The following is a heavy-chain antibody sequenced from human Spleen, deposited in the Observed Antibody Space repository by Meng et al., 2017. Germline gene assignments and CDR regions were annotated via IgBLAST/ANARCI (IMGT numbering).Heavy chain of an antibody. CDR1: GGSISSGGYY. V-gene: IGHV4-31*01. Sequence: QGQLQESGPGLVKPSQTLSLTCTGSGGSISSGGYYWSWIRQHPGKGLEWIGYIYYSGSTYYNPSLESLVIRSVDTSKNQFSLKVSSVTAADTAVYYCARDRTYYYGSGDWYFDLWGRGTLVTVSS. CDR2: IYYSGST. CDR3: ARDRTYYYGSGDWYFDL. D-gene: IGHD3-10*01. J-gene: IGHJ2*01.